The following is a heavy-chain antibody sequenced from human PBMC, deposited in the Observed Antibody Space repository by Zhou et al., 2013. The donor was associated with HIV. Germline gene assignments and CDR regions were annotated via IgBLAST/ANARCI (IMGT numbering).Heavy chain of an antibody. J-gene: IGHJ6*03. CDR3: ARGAHVRQWLEFYYYMDV. CDR1: GGTFSSYA. D-gene: IGHD6-19*01. Sequence: QVQLVQSGAEVKKPGSSVKVSCKASGGTFSSYAISWVRQAPGQGLEWMGGIIPIFGTANYAQKFQGRVTITTDESTSTAYMELSSLRSEDTAVYYCARGAHVRQWLEFYYYMDVWGKGTTVTVSS. CDR2: IIPIFGTA. V-gene: IGHV1-69*05.